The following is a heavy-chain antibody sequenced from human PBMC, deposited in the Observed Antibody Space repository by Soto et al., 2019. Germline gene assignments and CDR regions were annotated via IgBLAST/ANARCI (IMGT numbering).Heavy chain of an antibody. V-gene: IGHV1-3*01. CDR1: GYAFTTYA. CDR3: ATAPETYHPSGYLPYWLDP. J-gene: IGHJ5*02. D-gene: IGHD3-22*01. CDR2: INVGNGYT. Sequence: ASVKVSCKASGYAFTTYAMHWVRQAPGQRLEWMGWINVGNGYTKYSQKFQGRVTITRDTSASTAYMELSSLRSEDTAVYYCATAPETYHPSGYLPYWLDPWGRGTLVTVSS.